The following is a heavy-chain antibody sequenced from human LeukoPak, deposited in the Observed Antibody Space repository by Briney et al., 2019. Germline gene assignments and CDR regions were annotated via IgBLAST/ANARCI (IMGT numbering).Heavy chain of an antibody. CDR3: ARHSDYYDSSGLFDY. D-gene: IGHD3-22*01. CDR1: GGTFSSYA. Sequence: ASEKVSCKASGGTFSSYAVSWVRLTPGQGLEWLGWISAYNGNTNYAQKLQGRVTMTTDTSTSTAYMELRSLRSDDTAVYYCARHSDYYDSSGLFDYWGQGTLVTVSS. CDR2: ISAYNGNT. J-gene: IGHJ4*02. V-gene: IGHV1-18*01.